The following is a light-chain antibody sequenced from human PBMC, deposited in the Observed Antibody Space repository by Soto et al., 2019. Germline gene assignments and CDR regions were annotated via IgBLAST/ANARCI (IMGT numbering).Light chain of an antibody. CDR3: QAWDSTTVV. CDR1: KLGHKY. J-gene: IGLJ2*01. CDR2: QDR. V-gene: IGLV3-1*01. Sequence: SYELTQPPSVSVSPGQTAIITCSGDKLGHKYAFWYQQKPGQSPVVTIYQDRKRASGIPERFSGSNSGNTATLTISGTQAMDEADYYCQAWDSTTVVFGGGTQLTVL.